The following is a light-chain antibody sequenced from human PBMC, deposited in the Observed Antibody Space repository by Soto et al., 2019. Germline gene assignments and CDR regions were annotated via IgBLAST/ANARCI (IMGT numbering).Light chain of an antibody. CDR3: SSYGGSNNFI. V-gene: IGLV2-8*01. CDR2: EVT. J-gene: IGLJ1*01. CDR1: SSDVGGYNF. Sequence: QSALPQPPSASGSPGQSVTISCTGTSSDVGGYNFVSWYQHFPGKAPKLIIYEVTKRPSGVPDRFSGSKSGNTASLTVSGLQTDDEADYYCSSYGGSNNFIFGTGTKVTVL.